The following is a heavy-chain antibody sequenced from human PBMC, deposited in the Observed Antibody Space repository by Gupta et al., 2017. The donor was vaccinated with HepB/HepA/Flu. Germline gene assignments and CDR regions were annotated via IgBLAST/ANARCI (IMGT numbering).Heavy chain of an antibody. CDR2: INHSGST. CDR1: GGSFSGYS. D-gene: IGHD3-3*01. V-gene: IGHV4-34*01. Sequence: QVQLQQWGAGLLKPSETLSLTCAVYGGSFSGYSWSWIRQPRGKGLEWIGEINHSGSTNYNPSLKSRVTISVDTSKNQFSLKLSSVTAADTAVYYCARGRGVDFWSGYLYTYYFDYWGQGTLVTVSS. CDR3: ARGRGVDFWSGYLYTYYFDY. J-gene: IGHJ4*02.